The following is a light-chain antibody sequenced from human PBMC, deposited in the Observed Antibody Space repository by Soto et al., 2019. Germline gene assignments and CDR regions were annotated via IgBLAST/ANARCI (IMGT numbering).Light chain of an antibody. Sequence: EIVLTQSPATLSLSPGERATLSCRASQSVSSYLAWYQQKPGQAPRLLIYDASNRATGIPARFSGSGSGTVFTVTISSLEPEDFAVYYCQRRGFTFGPGTKVDIK. J-gene: IGKJ3*01. CDR1: QSVSSY. V-gene: IGKV3-11*01. CDR2: DAS. CDR3: QRRGFT.